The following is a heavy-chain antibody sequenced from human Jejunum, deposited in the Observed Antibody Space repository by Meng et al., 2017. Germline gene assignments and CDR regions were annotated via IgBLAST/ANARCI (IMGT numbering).Heavy chain of an antibody. V-gene: IGHV3-21*01. CDR3: ARGNGDSVSHY. J-gene: IGHJ4*02. Sequence: GGSLRLSCAASGSTFSNYHMNWVRQAPGKGLEWVSCISCCSTYISYAASVKRRFTISRDNAKNSLYLEMNSLRAEDTAIYYCARGNGDSVSHYWGQGTLVTVSS. D-gene: IGHD2-21*02. CDR2: ISCCSTYI. CDR1: GSTFSNYH.